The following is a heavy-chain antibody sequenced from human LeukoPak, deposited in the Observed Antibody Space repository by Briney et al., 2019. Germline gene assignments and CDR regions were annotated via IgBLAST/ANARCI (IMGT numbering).Heavy chain of an antibody. CDR1: GFTFSSYA. D-gene: IGHD3-22*01. CDR2: ISGSGGST. CDR3: AKLDYYDTH. J-gene: IGHJ4*02. V-gene: IGHV3-23*01. Sequence: PGGSLRLSCAVSGFTFSSYAMSWVRQAPGEGLEWVSAISGSGGSTYYTDSVKGRFTISRDNSKNTLYLQMNSLRAEDTAVYFCAKLDYYDTHWGQGTLVTVSS.